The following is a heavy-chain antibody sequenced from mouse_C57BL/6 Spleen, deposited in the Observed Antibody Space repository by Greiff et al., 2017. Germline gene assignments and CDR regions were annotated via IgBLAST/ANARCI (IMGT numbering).Heavy chain of an antibody. CDR3: ARPYGGSYWYFDV. CDR2: IHPNSGST. Sequence: VQLQQPGAELVKPGASVKLSCKASGYTFTSYWMHWVKQRPGQGLEWIGMIHPNSGSTNYNEKFKSKATLTVDKSSSTAYMQLSSLTSEDSAVYYCARPYGGSYWYFDVWGTGTTVTVSS. J-gene: IGHJ1*03. D-gene: IGHD1-1*01. CDR1: GYTFTSYW. V-gene: IGHV1-64*01.